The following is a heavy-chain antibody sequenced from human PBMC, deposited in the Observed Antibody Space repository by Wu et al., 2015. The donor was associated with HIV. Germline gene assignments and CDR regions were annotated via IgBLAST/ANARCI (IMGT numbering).Heavy chain of an antibody. Sequence: QVQLVQSGAEVKKPGASVKVSCKASGYTFTSYGISWVRQAPGQGLEWMGWISAYNGNTNYAQKLQGRVTMTTDTSTSTAYMELRSLRSDDTAVYYCARGPLLWFGSPIAYYYGMDVWGQGTTVTVSS. J-gene: IGHJ6*02. CDR1: GYTFTSYG. CDR2: ISAYNGNT. CDR3: ARGPLLWFGSPIAYYYGMDV. D-gene: IGHD3-10*01. V-gene: IGHV1-18*01.